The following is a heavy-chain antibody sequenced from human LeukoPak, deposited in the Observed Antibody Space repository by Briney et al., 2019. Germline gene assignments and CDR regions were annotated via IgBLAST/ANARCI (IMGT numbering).Heavy chain of an antibody. Sequence: GGSLRLSCAASGFTFSSYEMNWVRQAPGKGLEWVSYISSSGSTIYYADSVKGRCTISRDNAKNSLYLQMNSLRAEDTAVYYCAKAAAGFNWYYYGMDVWGQGTMVTVSS. D-gene: IGHD6-13*01. CDR2: ISSSGSTI. V-gene: IGHV3-48*03. CDR3: AKAAAGFNWYYYGMDV. CDR1: GFTFSSYE. J-gene: IGHJ6*02.